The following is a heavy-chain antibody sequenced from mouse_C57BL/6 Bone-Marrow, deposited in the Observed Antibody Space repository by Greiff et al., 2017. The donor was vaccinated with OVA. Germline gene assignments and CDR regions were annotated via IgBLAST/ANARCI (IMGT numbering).Heavy chain of an antibody. J-gene: IGHJ2*01. CDR1: GFSLSTFGMR. CDR3: ARIGRAYSNYENFDY. Sequence: ECGPGILQPSQTLSLTCSFSGFSLSTFGMRVGWIRQPSGKGLEWLAHIWWDDDKYYNPALKSRLTISKDTSKNQVFLKIANVDTADTATYYCARIGRAYSNYENFDYWGQGTTLTVSS. D-gene: IGHD2-5*01. V-gene: IGHV8-8*01. CDR2: IWWDDDK.